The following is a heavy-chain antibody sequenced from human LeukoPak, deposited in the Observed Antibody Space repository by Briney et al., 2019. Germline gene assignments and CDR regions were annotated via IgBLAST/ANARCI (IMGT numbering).Heavy chain of an antibody. V-gene: IGHV1-18*01. J-gene: IGHJ3*02. Sequence: GASVKVSCKTSGYTFTNYGICWVRQAPGLGLEWMGWISAYNGNTNYAQKVQGRVTMTTDTSTSTAYMALRSLRFDDTAVYYCARDQSVRLLQTSSTYFKHVFAIWGQGSMVTVSS. D-gene: IGHD6-13*01. CDR2: ISAYNGNT. CDR3: ARDQSVRLLQTSSTYFKHVFAI. CDR1: GYTFTNYG.